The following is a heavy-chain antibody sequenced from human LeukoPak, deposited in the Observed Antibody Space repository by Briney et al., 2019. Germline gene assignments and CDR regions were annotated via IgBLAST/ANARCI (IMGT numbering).Heavy chain of an antibody. J-gene: IGHJ4*02. CDR2: IDSNSNFM. CDR1: GFTVSSNS. D-gene: IGHD6-13*01. V-gene: IGHV3-21*01. CDR3: AKDSHSWSRDY. Sequence: PGGSLRLSCTVSGFTVSSNSMSWVRQAPGKGLEWVSLIDSNSNFMNYADSVKGRFTISRDNAKKSLYLEMNSLRAEDTAVYYCAKDSHSWSRDYWGQGTLVTVSS.